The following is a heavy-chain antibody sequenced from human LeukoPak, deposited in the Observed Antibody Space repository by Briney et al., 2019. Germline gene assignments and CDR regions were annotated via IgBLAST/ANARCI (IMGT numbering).Heavy chain of an antibody. J-gene: IGHJ4*02. CDR3: ARDNYDFWSGYYHFDY. Sequence: SSGTLSLTCTVSGGSISSYYWSWIRQPAGKGLEWIGRIYTSGSTNYNPSLKSRVTMSVDTSKNQFSLKLSSVTAADTAVYYCARDNYDFWSGYYHFDYWGQGTLVTVSS. V-gene: IGHV4-4*07. CDR2: IYTSGST. CDR1: GGSISSYY. D-gene: IGHD3-3*01.